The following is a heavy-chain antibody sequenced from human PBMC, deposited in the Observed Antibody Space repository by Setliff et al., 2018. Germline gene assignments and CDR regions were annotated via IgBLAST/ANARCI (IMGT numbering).Heavy chain of an antibody. J-gene: IGHJ6*03. CDR3: ARHVGIRGQGYNYYYYYMDV. CDR1: GGSLRSNF. D-gene: IGHD3-10*01. CDR2: TYYSGDT. V-gene: IGHV4-39*01. Sequence: SETLSLTCTVSGGSLRSNFWGWIRQPPGKGLEWIGSTYYSGDTSYNPSLKSRVTMSVDMSRNQFSLKLSSVTAADTAVYSCARHVGIRGQGYNYYYYYMDVWGKGTTVTVSS.